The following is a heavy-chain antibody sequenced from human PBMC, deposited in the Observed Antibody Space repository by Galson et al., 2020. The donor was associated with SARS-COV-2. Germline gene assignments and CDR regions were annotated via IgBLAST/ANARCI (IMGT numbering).Heavy chain of an antibody. CDR1: GYTFNSYA. CDR3: ARSEGYCSGGSCYFDY. V-gene: IGHV1-3*01. J-gene: IGHJ4*02. D-gene: IGHD2-15*01. CDR2: INAGNGNT. Sequence: ASVKVSCKASGYTFNSYAMHWVRQAPGQRLEWMGWINAGNGNTKYSQKFQGRVTITRDTSASTAYMELSSLRSEDTAVYYCARSEGYCSGGSCYFDYWGQGTLVTVSS.